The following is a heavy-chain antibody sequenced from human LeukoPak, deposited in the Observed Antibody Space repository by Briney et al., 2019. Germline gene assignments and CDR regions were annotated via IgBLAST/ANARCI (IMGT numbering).Heavy chain of an antibody. V-gene: IGHV4-34*01. D-gene: IGHD3-3*01. J-gene: IGHJ6*03. CDR3: ARAQNYDFWSGCPRYYYMDV. CDR1: GGSFSGYY. CDR2: INHSGST. Sequence: SETLSLTCAVYGGSFSGYYWSWIRQPPGKGLEWIGEINHSGSTNYNPSLKSRVTISVDTSKNQFSLKLSSVTAADTAVYYCARAQNYDFWSGCPRYYYMDVWGKGTTVTVSS.